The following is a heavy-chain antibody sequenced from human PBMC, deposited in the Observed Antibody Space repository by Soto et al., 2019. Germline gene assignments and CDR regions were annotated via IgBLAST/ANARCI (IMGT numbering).Heavy chain of an antibody. CDR3: ARQASYDFWDGRFYYNYYMDV. D-gene: IGHD3-3*01. V-gene: IGHV4-59*08. Sequence: QVQLQESGPGLVKPSETLSLSCTVSSGSISGYYWSWVRQPPGKGLEWIGSSYSSGTTYYNPSLKSRVTMSVATSNIQFSLHLSSVTAADPAVYYCARQASYDFWDGRFYYNYYMDVWGKGTPVTVSS. CDR2: SYSSGTT. CDR1: SGSISGYY. J-gene: IGHJ6*03.